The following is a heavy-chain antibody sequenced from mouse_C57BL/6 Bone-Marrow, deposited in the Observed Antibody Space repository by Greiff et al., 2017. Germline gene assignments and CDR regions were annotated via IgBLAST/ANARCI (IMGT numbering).Heavy chain of an antibody. V-gene: IGHV1-64*01. CDR2: IHPNSGST. Sequence: QVQLQQPGAELVKPGASVKLSCKASGYTFTSYWMHWVKQRPGQGLEWIGMIHPNSGSTNYNEKFKSKATLTVDKSSSTAYMQLSSLTSEDSAVYCCATYYSNDYYAMDYWGQGTSVTVSS. J-gene: IGHJ4*01. CDR1: GYTFTSYW. D-gene: IGHD2-5*01. CDR3: ATYYSNDYYAMDY.